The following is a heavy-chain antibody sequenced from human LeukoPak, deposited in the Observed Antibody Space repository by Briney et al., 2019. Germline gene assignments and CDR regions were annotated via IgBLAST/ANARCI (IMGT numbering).Heavy chain of an antibody. D-gene: IGHD3-22*01. CDR2: ISDSGGRT. Sequence: GGSRRLSCAVSGITFSNYGMSWVRQAPGKGLEWVAGISDSGGRTNYADSVKGRFTISRDNSKNTLYLQMNSLRAEDTAVYFCAKRGVVIRVILVGFHKEAYYFDSWGQGALVTVSS. V-gene: IGHV3-23*01. CDR3: AKRGVVIRVILVGFHKEAYYFDS. J-gene: IGHJ4*02. CDR1: GITFSNYG.